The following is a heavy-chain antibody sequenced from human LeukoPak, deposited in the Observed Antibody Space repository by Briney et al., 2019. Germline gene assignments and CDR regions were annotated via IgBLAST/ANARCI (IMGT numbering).Heavy chain of an antibody. J-gene: IGHJ4*02. CDR3: ETGIPGYDLSYFTY. D-gene: IGHD5-12*01. V-gene: IGHV3-21*01. CDR2: LTTSSSSI. CDR1: GFTFSTYN. Sequence: GGSLRLSWSASGFTFSTYNMNWVRQAPGNGLEWVSSLTTSSSSIYYADSVKGRFTISRDNAKNSLYLPMHSLGAEDTAVYYCETGIPGYDLSYFTYWGQGTLVTVSS.